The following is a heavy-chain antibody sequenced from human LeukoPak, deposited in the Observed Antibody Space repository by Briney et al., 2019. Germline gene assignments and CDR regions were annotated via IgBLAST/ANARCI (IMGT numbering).Heavy chain of an antibody. CDR3: AREGWEPNFDQ. Sequence: ASVKVSCKASGYTFADHFIHWVRQAPGQGLEWMGWINPNSGATNYAQNFQGRVTMTSDTYITTAYMELTSLTFNDTAVYYCAREGWEPNFDQWGQGTLVTVSS. CDR1: GYTFADHF. V-gene: IGHV1-2*02. D-gene: IGHD1-26*01. J-gene: IGHJ4*02. CDR2: INPNSGAT.